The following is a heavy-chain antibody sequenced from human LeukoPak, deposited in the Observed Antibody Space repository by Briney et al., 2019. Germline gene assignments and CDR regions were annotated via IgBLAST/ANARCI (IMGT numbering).Heavy chain of an antibody. CDR1: NYSISTDYY. J-gene: IGHJ5*02. CDR3: ARRVYGDSDEGNFFDP. D-gene: IGHD4-17*01. Sequence: PSETLSLTCTVSNYSISTDYYWGWIRQPPGKGLEWIGTMYHSGSTYYNPSLKSRVTISVDTSKNQFSLKLTSVTAADTAVYSCARRVYGDSDEGNFFDPWGQGTLVTVSS. V-gene: IGHV4-38-2*02. CDR2: MYHSGST.